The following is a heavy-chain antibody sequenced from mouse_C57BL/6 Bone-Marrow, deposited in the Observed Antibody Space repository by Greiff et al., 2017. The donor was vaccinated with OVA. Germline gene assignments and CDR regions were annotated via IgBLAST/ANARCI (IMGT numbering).Heavy chain of an antibody. Sequence: EVKLMESGGGLVQPGGSLKLSCAASGFTFSDYGMAWVRQAPRKGPEWVAFISNLAYSIYYADTVTGRFTISRENAKNTLYLEMSSLRSEDTAMYYCARRDYAIDYWGQGTSVTVSS. J-gene: IGHJ4*01. CDR3: ARRDYAIDY. CDR2: ISNLAYSI. CDR1: GFTFSDYG. V-gene: IGHV5-15*01.